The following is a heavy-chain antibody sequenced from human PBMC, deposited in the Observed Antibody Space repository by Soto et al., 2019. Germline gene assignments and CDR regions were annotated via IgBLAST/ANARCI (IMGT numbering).Heavy chain of an antibody. CDR2: ISSSSGTM. V-gene: IGHV3-48*02. D-gene: IGHD3-22*01. CDR3: ARSRGHYDSGGFYLLHYLYY. CDR1: GFTFSSYS. J-gene: IGHJ4*02. Sequence: EVQLVASGGGLVQPGGSLRLSCAVSGFTFSSYSMNWVRQAPGKGLEWVSYISSSSGTMYYADSVQGRFTISSDNAQNSLYRQMNRLTDEDTAVSYCARSRGHYDSGGFYLLHYLYYWGQGSLVTFSS.